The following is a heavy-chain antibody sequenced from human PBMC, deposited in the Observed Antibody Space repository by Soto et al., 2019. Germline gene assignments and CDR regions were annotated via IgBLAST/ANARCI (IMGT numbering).Heavy chain of an antibody. V-gene: IGHV3-49*03. CDR2: IRSKAYGGTT. CDR3: TRGRWSIDHDY. D-gene: IGHD2-15*01. CDR1: GFTFGDYA. J-gene: IGHJ4*02. Sequence: GGSLRLSCTASGFTFGDYAISWFRQAPGKGLEWVGFIRSKAYGGTTEYAASVKGRFTISRDDSKSIAYLQMNSLKTEDTAVYYCTRGRWSIDHDYWGQGTLVTVSS.